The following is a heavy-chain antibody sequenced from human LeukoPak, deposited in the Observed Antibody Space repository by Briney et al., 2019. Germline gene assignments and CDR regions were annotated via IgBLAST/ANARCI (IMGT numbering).Heavy chain of an antibody. CDR1: GGPIMSHY. V-gene: IGHV4-59*11. CDR3: ARYNGALDY. Sequence: SETLSLTCTVSGGPIMSHYWSWLRQPPGKGLEWIGYFYYSGSTNYNPSLESRVTISVEPSKNQFSLKLSSVTAADTAVYYCARYNGALDYWGQGTLVTVSS. D-gene: IGHD1-14*01. J-gene: IGHJ4*02. CDR2: FYYSGST.